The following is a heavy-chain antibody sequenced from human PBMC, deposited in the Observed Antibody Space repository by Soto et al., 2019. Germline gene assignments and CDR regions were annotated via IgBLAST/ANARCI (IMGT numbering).Heavy chain of an antibody. J-gene: IGHJ4*02. Sequence: GGSLRLSCAASGFTFSSYAMHWVRQAPGKGLEWVAVISYDGSNKYYADSVKGRFTISRDNSKNTLYLQMNSLRAEDTAVYYCARDLTPGDSSSWYFYFDYWGQGTLVTVSS. CDR1: GFTFSSYA. CDR2: ISYDGSNK. V-gene: IGHV3-30-3*01. CDR3: ARDLTPGDSSSWYFYFDY. D-gene: IGHD6-13*01.